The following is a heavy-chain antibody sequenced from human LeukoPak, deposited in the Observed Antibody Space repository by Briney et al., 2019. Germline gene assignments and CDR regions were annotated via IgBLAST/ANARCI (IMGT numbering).Heavy chain of an antibody. CDR1: GFTYRCYV. D-gene: IGHD5-18*01. J-gene: IGHJ6*03. CDR2: MRYYGCNE. V-gene: IGHV3-30*02. CDR3: ARSLSGYRYGSGYYSYTDV. Sequence: GGPLRLSCAASGFTYRCYVMHGLHQAPPKELDGVACMRYYGCNEYYTDSVQGRFTISRDNSKNPLYLQMNSLRAEDTAVYYCARSLSGYRYGSGYYSYTDVWGKGTTVTVSS.